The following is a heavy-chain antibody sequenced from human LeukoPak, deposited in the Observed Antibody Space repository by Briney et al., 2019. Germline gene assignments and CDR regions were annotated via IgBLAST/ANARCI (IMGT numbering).Heavy chain of an antibody. CDR2: INHSGSI. D-gene: IGHD3-3*01. CDR3: ARGLRITIFGVVRKNWFDP. J-gene: IGHJ5*02. V-gene: IGHV4-34*01. CDR1: GGSFSGYY. Sequence: SETLSLTCAVYGGSFSGYYWSWIRQPPGKGLEWIGEINHSGSINYNPSLKSRVTISVDTSKNQFSLKLSSVTAADTAVYYCARGLRITIFGVVRKNWFDPWGQGTLVTVSS.